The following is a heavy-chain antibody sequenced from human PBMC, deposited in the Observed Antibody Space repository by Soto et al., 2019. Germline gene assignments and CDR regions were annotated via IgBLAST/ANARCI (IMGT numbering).Heavy chain of an antibody. Sequence: GGSLRLSCAASGFTFDDYTMHWVRQAPGKGLEWVSLIRWDGGSTYYADSVKGRFTISRDNSKNSLYLQMNSLRTEDTALYYCAKVSVAGTVKGSYYFDYWGQGTLVTVSS. CDR3: AKVSVAGTVKGSYYFDY. D-gene: IGHD6-19*01. CDR2: IRWDGGST. J-gene: IGHJ4*02. CDR1: GFTFDDYT. V-gene: IGHV3-43*01.